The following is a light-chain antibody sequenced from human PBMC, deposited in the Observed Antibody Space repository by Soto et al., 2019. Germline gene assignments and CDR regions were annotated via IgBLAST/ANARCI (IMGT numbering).Light chain of an antibody. J-gene: IGKJ2*01. CDR1: QSIDTW. CDR3: QRSNDFRYV. V-gene: IGKV1-5*03. CDR2: KAI. Sequence: DIKMTQSPYTLSASLGDRVTITCRASQSIDTWLAWYQQKQGKAPKLQIHKAILLQSGFPSRFSGSASGTEFSLTISTLHPDDFAPYYCQRSNDFRYVFGQGTEL.